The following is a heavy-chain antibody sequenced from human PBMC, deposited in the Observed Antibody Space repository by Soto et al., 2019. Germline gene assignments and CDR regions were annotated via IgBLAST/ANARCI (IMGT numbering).Heavy chain of an antibody. J-gene: IGHJ6*02. V-gene: IGHV1-24*01. CDR2: FDPEDGET. CDR3: ATDRDYSYGYPPRAYYYYGMDV. CDR1: GYTLTELS. Sequence: ASVKVSCKVSGYTLTELSMHWVRQAPGKGLEWMGGFDPEDGETIYAQKFQGRVTMTEDTSTDTAYMELSSLRSEDTAVYYCATDRDYSYGYPPRAYYYYGMDVWGQGTTVTVSS. D-gene: IGHD5-18*01.